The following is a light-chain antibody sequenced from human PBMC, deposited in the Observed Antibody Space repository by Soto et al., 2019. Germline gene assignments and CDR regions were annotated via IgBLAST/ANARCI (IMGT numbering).Light chain of an antibody. J-gene: IGKJ1*01. CDR3: QQSYSTPQT. Sequence: DIQMTQSPSSLSASVGDRVTITCRASQSISSYLNWYQQKPGKAPKLLIYAASSLQSGVPSMFSGSGSWTDFTLTISSLQPEDFATYYCQQSYSTPQTFGQGTKVEIK. CDR1: QSISSY. V-gene: IGKV1-39*01. CDR2: AAS.